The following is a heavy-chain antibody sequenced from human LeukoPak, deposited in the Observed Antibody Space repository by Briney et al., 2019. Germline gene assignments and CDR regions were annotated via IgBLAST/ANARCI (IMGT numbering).Heavy chain of an antibody. CDR2: ISSSGSTI. D-gene: IGHD6-19*01. CDR3: ASEGVYSSGPTDY. J-gene: IGHJ4*02. CDR1: GFTFSDYY. Sequence: GGSLRLSCAAPGFTFSDYYMSWIRQAPGKGLEWVSYISSSGSTIYYADSVKGRFTISRDNAKNSLYLQMNSLRAEDTAVYYCASEGVYSSGPTDYWGQGTLVTVSS. V-gene: IGHV3-11*04.